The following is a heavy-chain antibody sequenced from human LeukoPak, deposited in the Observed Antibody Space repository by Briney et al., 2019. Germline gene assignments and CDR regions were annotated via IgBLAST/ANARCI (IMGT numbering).Heavy chain of an antibody. CDR2: ISSSSSYI. CDR3: ARVLTPAAAAPDLYFDY. CDR1: GFTFSSYS. D-gene: IGHD6-13*01. V-gene: IGHV3-21*01. J-gene: IGHJ4*02. Sequence: GGSLRLSCAASGFTFSSYSVNWVRQAPGKGLEWVSSISSSSSYIYYADSVKGRFTISRDNAKNSLYLQMNSLRAEDTAVYYCARVLTPAAAAPDLYFDYWGQGTLVTVSS.